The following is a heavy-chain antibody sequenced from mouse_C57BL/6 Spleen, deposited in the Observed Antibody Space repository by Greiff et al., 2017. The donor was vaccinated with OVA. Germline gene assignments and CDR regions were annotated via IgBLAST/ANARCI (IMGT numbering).Heavy chain of an antibody. CDR3: ARRGLREDAMDY. CDR2: ISNGGGST. D-gene: IGHD3-1*01. V-gene: IGHV5-12*01. CDR1: GFTFSDYY. J-gene: IGHJ4*01. Sequence: EVMLVESGGGLVQPGGSLKLSCAASGFTFSDYYMYWVRQTPEKRLEWVAYISNGGGSTYYPDTGKGRFTISRDNAKNTLYLQMSRLKSEDTAMYYCARRGLREDAMDYWGQGTSVTVSS.